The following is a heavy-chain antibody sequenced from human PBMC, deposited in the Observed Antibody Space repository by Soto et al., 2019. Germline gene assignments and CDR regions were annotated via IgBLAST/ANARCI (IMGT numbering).Heavy chain of an antibody. J-gene: IGHJ5*02. CDR2: IYYSGST. CDR3: ARTPRGELLGVWFDP. Sequence: SETLSLTCTVSGGSVSSGSYYWSWIRQPPGKGLEWIGYIYYSGSTNYNPSLKSRVTISVDTSKNQFSLKLSSVTAADTAVYYCARTPRGELLGVWFDPWGQGTLVTVS. D-gene: IGHD1-26*01. V-gene: IGHV4-61*01. CDR1: GGSVSSGSYY.